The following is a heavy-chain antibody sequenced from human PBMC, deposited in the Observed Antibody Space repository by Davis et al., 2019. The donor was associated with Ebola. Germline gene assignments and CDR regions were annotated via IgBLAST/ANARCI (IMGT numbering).Heavy chain of an antibody. CDR2: IYYSGST. CDR1: GGSISSSSYY. Sequence: SETLSLTCTVSGGSISSSSYYWGWIRQPPGKGLEWIGSIYYSGSTYYNPSLKSRVTISVDTSKNQFSLKLSSVTAADTAVYYCARHMGSSGWVLPNWFDPWGQGTLVTVFS. D-gene: IGHD6-19*01. CDR3: ARHMGSSGWVLPNWFDP. J-gene: IGHJ5*02. V-gene: IGHV4-39*01.